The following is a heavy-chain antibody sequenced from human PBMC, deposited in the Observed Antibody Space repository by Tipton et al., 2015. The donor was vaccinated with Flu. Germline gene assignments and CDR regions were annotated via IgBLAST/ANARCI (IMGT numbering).Heavy chain of an antibody. V-gene: IGHV4-38-2*02. J-gene: IGHJ4*02. CDR3: ARARSMWELLFMDY. CDR2: IYHSGST. CDR1: GYSISSGYY. D-gene: IGHD1-26*01. Sequence: TLSLTCTVSGYSISSGYYWGWIRQPPGKGLEWIGSIYHSGSTYYNPSLKSRVTISVDTSKNQFSLKLSSVTAADTAVHYCARARSMWELLFMDYWGQGTLVTVSS.